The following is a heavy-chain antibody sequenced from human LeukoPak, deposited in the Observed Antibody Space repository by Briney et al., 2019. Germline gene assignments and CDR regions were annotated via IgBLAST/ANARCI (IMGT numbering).Heavy chain of an antibody. J-gene: IGHJ5*02. D-gene: IGHD1-1*01. CDR2: IYGSGGT. CDR3: EKDLKSDGVWNFDP. CDR1: GFTFSSYT. V-gene: IGHV3-23*01. Sequence: GGSLRLSCAASGFTFSSYTMNWVRQAPGKGLGWVSEIYGSGGTSYADSVKGRFTISRDNSKNTLFLRMANLRGEDTALYYCEKDLKSDGVWNFDPWGQGILVTVSS.